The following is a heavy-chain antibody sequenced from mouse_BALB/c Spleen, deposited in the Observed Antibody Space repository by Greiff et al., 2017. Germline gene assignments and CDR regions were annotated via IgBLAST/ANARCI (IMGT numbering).Heavy chain of an antibody. J-gene: IGHJ4*01. D-gene: IGHD4-1*01. CDR2: INPSSGYT. V-gene: IGHV1-4*02. CDR1: GYTFTSYT. CDR3: ARELRYAMDY. Sequence: QVQLKQSAAELARPGASVKMSCKASGYTFTSYTMHWVKQRPGQDLEWIGYINPSSGYTEYNQKFKDKTTLTADKSSSTAYMQLSSLTSEDSAVYYCARELRYAMDYWGQGTSVTVSS.